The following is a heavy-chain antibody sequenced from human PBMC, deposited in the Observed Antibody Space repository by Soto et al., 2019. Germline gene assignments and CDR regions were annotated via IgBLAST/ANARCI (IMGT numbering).Heavy chain of an antibody. CDR3: ARGFYYGSGSYYYYYYYGMDV. Sequence: SETLSLTCAVYGGSFSGYYWSWIRQPPGKGLEWIGEINHSGSTNYNPSLKSRVTISVDTSKNQFSLKLSSVTAADTAVYYCARGFYYGSGSYYYYYYYGMDVWGQGTTVT. D-gene: IGHD3-10*01. V-gene: IGHV4-34*01. CDR1: GGSFSGYY. J-gene: IGHJ6*02. CDR2: INHSGST.